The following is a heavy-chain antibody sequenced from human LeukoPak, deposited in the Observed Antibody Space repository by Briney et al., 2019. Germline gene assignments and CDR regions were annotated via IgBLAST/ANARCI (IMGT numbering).Heavy chain of an antibody. V-gene: IGHV3-66*01. D-gene: IGHD2-2*01. CDR2: IYSGATT. J-gene: IGHJ4*02. CDR1: GFTVSGNY. CDR3: ARGNVLVPGANHFDN. Sequence: GGSLRLSCAASGFTVSGNYMSRVRQAPGKGLEWVAVIYSGATTYYADSAKGRFIISRDNSKNTVYLQMNSLRDEDTAVYYCARGNVLVPGANHFDNWGQGTLVTVSS.